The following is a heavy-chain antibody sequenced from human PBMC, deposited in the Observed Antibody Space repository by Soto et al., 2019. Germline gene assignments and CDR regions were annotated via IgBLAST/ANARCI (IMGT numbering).Heavy chain of an antibody. Sequence: QVQLQESGPGLVKPSETLSLTCTVSGGSISSYYWSWIRQPPGKGLEWIGYIYYSGSTNYNPSLKSRVTISVDTSKNQFSLKLSSVTAADTAVYYCARSRRGYFDYWGQGTLVTVSS. CDR3: ARSRRGYFDY. V-gene: IGHV4-59*01. CDR2: IYYSGST. CDR1: GGSISSYY. J-gene: IGHJ4*02.